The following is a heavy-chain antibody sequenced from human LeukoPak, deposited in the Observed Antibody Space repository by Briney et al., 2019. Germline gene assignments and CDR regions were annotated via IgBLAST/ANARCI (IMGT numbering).Heavy chain of an antibody. J-gene: IGHJ5*02. V-gene: IGHV3-48*03. CDR3: ARRLPGFLVRGVLNGNWFDP. Sequence: PGGSLRLSCAASGFTVSSYEMNWVRQAPGKGLEWVSYISNSDSTIYYADSVKGRFTISRDNAKNSLYLQMNSLRVEDTAVYYCARRLPGFLVRGVLNGNWFDPWGQGTLVTVSS. CDR1: GFTVSSYE. D-gene: IGHD3-10*01. CDR2: ISNSDSTI.